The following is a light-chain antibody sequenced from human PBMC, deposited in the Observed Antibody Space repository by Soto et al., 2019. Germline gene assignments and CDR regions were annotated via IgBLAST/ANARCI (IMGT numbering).Light chain of an antibody. Sequence: QSVLTQPPSVSGAPGQRVTISCTGSSSNIGASYEVHWYQQLPGAAPELLIYSDNSRPSGVPDRFSGSKSGTSASLAITGLQAEDEAEYYCHSFDRNLGHLVFGGGTKLTVL. CDR1: SSNIGASYE. CDR3: HSFDRNLGHLV. J-gene: IGLJ2*01. CDR2: SDN. V-gene: IGLV1-40*01.